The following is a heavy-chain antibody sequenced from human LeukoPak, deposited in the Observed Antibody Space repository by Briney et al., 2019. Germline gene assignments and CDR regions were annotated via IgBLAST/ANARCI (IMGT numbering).Heavy chain of an antibody. D-gene: IGHD3-3*01. J-gene: IGHJ4*02. V-gene: IGHV4-59*11. CDR2: IHYSGST. CDR3: AKSYDFWSGYHDS. Sequence: SETLSLTCTVSGGSIRSHSWNWLRQPPGKGLEWIGNIHYSGSTNYNPSLKSRVTISVDTSKNQFSLKVSSVTAADTAVYYCAKSYDFWSGYHDSWGQGTRVTVSS. CDR1: GGSIRSHS.